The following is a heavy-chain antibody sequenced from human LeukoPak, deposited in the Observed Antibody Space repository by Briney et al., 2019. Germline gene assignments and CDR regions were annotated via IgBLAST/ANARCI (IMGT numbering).Heavy chain of an antibody. CDR1: EFTFSTYS. Sequence: GGSLRLSCAASEFTFSTYSMCWVRQAPGKGLEWVAGISGSGGSTNYADSVKGRFTISRDNPKNTLYLQMNRLRAEDTAVYFCAKRGVVIRVILVGFHKEAYYFDSWGRGALVTVSS. V-gene: IGHV3-23*01. CDR3: AKRGVVIRVILVGFHKEAYYFDS. J-gene: IGHJ4*02. D-gene: IGHD3-22*01. CDR2: ISGSGGST.